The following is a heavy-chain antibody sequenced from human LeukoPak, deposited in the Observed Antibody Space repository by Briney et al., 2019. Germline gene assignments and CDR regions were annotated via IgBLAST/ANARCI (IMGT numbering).Heavy chain of an antibody. J-gene: IGHJ6*02. CDR3: ARPRRHYGMDV. CDR1: GFTFSDYY. CDR2: ISSSGSTI. Sequence: GGSLRLSCAAYGFTFSDYYMSWIRQAPGTGLEGVSYISSSGSTIYYADSVKGRFTISRDNAKNSLYLQMNSLRAEDTAVYYCARPRRHYGMDVWGQGTTVTVSS. V-gene: IGHV3-11*01.